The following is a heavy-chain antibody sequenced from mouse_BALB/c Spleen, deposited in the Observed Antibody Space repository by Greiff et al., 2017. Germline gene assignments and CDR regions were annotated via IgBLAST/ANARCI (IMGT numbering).Heavy chain of an antibody. Sequence: EVHLVESGPGLVKPSQSLSLTCTVTGYSITSDYAWNWIRQFPGNKLEWMGYISYSGSTSYNPSLKSRISITRDTSKNQFFLQLNSVTTEDTATYYCARSGEGYAMDYWGQGTSVTVSS. CDR1: GYSITSDYA. J-gene: IGHJ4*01. D-gene: IGHD3-1*01. V-gene: IGHV3-2*02. CDR2: ISYSGST. CDR3: ARSGEGYAMDY.